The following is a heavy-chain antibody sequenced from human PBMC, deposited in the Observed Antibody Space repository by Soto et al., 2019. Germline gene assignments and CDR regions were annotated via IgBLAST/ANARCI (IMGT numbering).Heavy chain of an antibody. D-gene: IGHD3-22*01. CDR1: GYSFTSYW. V-gene: IGHV5-51*01. CDR3: ARPEYYYDSSGFTDLPINGGAFDI. CDR2: IYPGDSDT. J-gene: IGHJ3*02. Sequence: GESLKISCKGSGYSFTSYWIGWVRQMPGKGLEWMGIIYPGDSDTRYSPSFQGQVTISADKSISTAYLQWSSLKASGTAMYYCARPEYYYDSSGFTDLPINGGAFDIWGQGTMVTVSS.